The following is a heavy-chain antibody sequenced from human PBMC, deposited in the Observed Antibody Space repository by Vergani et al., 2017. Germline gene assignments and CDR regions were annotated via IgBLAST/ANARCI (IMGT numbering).Heavy chain of an antibody. CDR2: ISVSGGST. Sequence: EVQLLESGGGLVQPGGSLRLSCAASGFTFSSYAMSWVRQAPGKGLEWVSAISVSGGSTYYADSVKGRFTISRDNSKNTLYLQMNSLRAEDTAVYYCAEGAWFGENYYYYYGMDVWGQGTTVTVSS. CDR1: GFTFSSYA. J-gene: IGHJ6*02. CDR3: AEGAWFGENYYYYYGMDV. D-gene: IGHD3-10*01. V-gene: IGHV3-23*01.